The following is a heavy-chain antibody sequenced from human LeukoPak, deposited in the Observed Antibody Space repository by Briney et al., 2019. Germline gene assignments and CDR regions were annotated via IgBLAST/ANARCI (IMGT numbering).Heavy chain of an antibody. CDR3: AKFNYYDSSGYSTNFDY. J-gene: IGHJ4*02. V-gene: IGHV3-48*04. D-gene: IGHD3-22*01. Sequence: GGSLRLSCAASGFTFSSYGMHWVRQAPGKGLEWVSYISSSGSTIYYADSVKGRFTISRDNAKNSLYLQMNSLRAEDTAVYYCAKFNYYDSSGYSTNFDYWGQGTLVTVSS. CDR1: GFTFSSYG. CDR2: ISSSGSTI.